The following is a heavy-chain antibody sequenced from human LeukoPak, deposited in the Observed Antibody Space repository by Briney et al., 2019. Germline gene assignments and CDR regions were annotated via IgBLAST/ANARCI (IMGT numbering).Heavy chain of an antibody. D-gene: IGHD6-19*01. CDR2: VGICGDT. Sequence: GGSLRLSCAASGFTFRSYDMHWVRQVTGKGLEWVSAVGICGDTYYAGSVKGRFTISRENAKNSLYLQMNSLTAGDTAVYYCVRGGIQVSGIDEIDYWGQGTLVTVSS. J-gene: IGHJ4*02. CDR1: GFTFRSYD. CDR3: VRGGIQVSGIDEIDY. V-gene: IGHV3-13*01.